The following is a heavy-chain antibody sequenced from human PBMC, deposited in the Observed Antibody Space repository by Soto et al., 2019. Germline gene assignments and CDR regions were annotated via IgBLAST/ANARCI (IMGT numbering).Heavy chain of an antibody. Sequence: GGSLILSCASSGFTCSSYIMNWVRQAPGKGLEWVSYISSSSSTIYYADSVKGRFTISRDNAKNSLYLQMNSLRDEDTAVYYCARDRGIAATSYHYYGMDVWGQGTKVTVSS. CDR3: ARDRGIAATSYHYYGMDV. D-gene: IGHD6-25*01. CDR2: ISSSSSTI. J-gene: IGHJ6*02. V-gene: IGHV3-48*02. CDR1: GFTCSSYI.